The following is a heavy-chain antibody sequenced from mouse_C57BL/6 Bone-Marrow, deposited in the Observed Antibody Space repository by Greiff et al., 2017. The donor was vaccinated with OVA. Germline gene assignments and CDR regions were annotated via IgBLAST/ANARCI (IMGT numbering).Heavy chain of an antibody. CDR2: IDPSDSYT. Sequence: QVQLKQPGAELVRPGTSVKLSCKASGYTFTSYWMHWVKQRPGQGLEWIGVIDPSDSYTNYNQKFKGKATLTVATSSSTAYMQLSSLTSEDSAVYYCARNSWFAYWGQGTLVTVSA. CDR1: GYTFTSYW. J-gene: IGHJ3*01. CDR3: ARNSWFAY. V-gene: IGHV1-59*01.